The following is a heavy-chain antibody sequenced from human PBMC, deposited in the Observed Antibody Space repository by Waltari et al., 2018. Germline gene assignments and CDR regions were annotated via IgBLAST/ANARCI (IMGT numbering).Heavy chain of an antibody. V-gene: IGHV3-21*02. CDR2: ISGSGNFV. D-gene: IGHD4-17*01. CDR3: ARGRMTTKVTPCDF. J-gene: IGHJ4*02. Sequence: QLVESGGALVRPGGFRRLPCTTAGFISITYGRNWVRQAPGKGLEWVSFISGSGNFVYYVDSVKGRFTISRDNGKNLVYLDMNGLRGEDTALYYCARGRMTTKVTPCDFWGQGTLVTVSS. CDR1: GFISITYG.